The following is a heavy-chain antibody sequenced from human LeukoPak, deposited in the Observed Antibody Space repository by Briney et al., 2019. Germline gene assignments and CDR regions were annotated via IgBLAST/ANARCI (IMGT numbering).Heavy chain of an antibody. V-gene: IGHV3-23*01. D-gene: IGHD3-10*01. CDR2: ISGSGGST. CDR3: AKSGGDYYGSNWFDP. Sequence: PGGSLRLSCAASGFTFSSYAMSWVRQAPGKGLEWVSAISGSGGSTYHADSVKGRFTISRDNSKNTLYLQMNSLRAEDTAVYYCAKSGGDYYGSNWFDPWGQGTLVTVSS. J-gene: IGHJ5*02. CDR1: GFTFSSYA.